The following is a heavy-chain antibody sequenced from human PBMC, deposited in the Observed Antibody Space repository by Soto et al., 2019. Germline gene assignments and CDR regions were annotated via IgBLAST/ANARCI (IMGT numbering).Heavy chain of an antibody. J-gene: IGHJ3*02. CDR2: INIDGSST. CDR1: GFTFSSYW. CDR3: ARFRVPI. Sequence: EVQLVESGGGLVQPGGSLRLSCAASGFTFSSYWMHWVRQAPGEGLVWVSRINIDGSSTNYADSVKGRFTISRDNAKNTLYMQMNSLRVDDTAIYYCARFRVPIWGQGTMVTVST. D-gene: IGHD3-3*01. V-gene: IGHV3-74*01.